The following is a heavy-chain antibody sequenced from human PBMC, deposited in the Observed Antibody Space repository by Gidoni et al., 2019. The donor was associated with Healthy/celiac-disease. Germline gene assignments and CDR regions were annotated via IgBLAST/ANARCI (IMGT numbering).Heavy chain of an antibody. D-gene: IGHD3-22*01. CDR3: ATSDSSGYPKSFDY. CDR1: GFTLSSYG. J-gene: IGHJ4*02. CDR2: ISDSGAST. Sequence: EVQLLESGGALVQPGGSRRRSCAASGFTLSSYGMSWVRQAPGKGLGWVPGISDSGASTNYADSVNGRFTISRDNSKNTLYLPMNSLRAEDTAVYYCATSDSSGYPKSFDYWGQGTLVTVSS. V-gene: IGHV3-23*01.